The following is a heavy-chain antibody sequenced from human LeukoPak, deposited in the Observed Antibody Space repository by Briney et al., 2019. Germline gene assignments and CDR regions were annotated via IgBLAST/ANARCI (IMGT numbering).Heavy chain of an antibody. CDR2: IDYSGST. CDR1: GGSISSYY. D-gene: IGHD4-17*01. V-gene: IGHV4-59*01. Sequence: PSETLSLTCTVSGGSISSYYWSWIRQPPGKGLEWIWYIDYSGSTNYNPSLRSRVTISVDTSKNQFSLKLSSVTAADTAVYYCAIYGDSYDAFDIWGQGTMVTVSS. CDR3: AIYGDSYDAFDI. J-gene: IGHJ3*02.